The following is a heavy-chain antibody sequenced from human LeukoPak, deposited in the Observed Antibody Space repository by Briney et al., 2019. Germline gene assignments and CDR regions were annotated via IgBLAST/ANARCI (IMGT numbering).Heavy chain of an antibody. CDR1: GFTFSSYG. Sequence: GGSLRLSCAASGFTFSSYGMNWVRQAPGKGLEWGSGISDSGGSTYYADSVKGRFTISRDNSKNTLYLQMNSLRAEDTAVYYCARDPPSVAGTFDSWGQGTLVTAAS. J-gene: IGHJ4*02. V-gene: IGHV3-23*01. D-gene: IGHD6-19*01. CDR3: ARDPPSVAGTFDS. CDR2: ISDSGGST.